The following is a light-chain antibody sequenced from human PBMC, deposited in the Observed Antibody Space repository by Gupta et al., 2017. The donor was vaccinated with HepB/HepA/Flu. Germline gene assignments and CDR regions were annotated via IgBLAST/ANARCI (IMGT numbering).Light chain of an antibody. CDR3: QQDGRSPWK. CDR2: GAS. CDR1: QSVYSNF. J-gene: IGKJ1*01. V-gene: IGKV3-20*01. Sequence: EIVLTQSPATLSLSPGERASLSCRASQSVYSNFLAWYQQKPGQPPRLLIFGASTRATGVADRFSGSGSGTDFTLTISGLEPEDFAVYFCQQDGRSPWKFGQGTKVEIK.